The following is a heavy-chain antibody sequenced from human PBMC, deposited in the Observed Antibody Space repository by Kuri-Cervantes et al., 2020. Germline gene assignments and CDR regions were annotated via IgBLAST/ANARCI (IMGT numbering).Heavy chain of an antibody. Sequence: SETLSLTCTVSGGSISTYHWSWIRQAPGKGLEWIGYIHYSGRKNSNPSLRSRVTISVDTSKNQFSLKLSSVTAADTAVYYCATIAAAPPFDYWGQGTLVTVSS. J-gene: IGHJ4*02. CDR2: IHYSGRK. CDR3: ATIAAAPPFDY. V-gene: IGHV4-59*12. CDR1: GGSISTYH. D-gene: IGHD6-13*01.